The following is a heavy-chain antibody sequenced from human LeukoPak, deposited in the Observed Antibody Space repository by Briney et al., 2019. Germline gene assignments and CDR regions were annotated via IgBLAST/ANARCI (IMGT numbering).Heavy chain of an antibody. J-gene: IGHJ5*02. D-gene: IGHD6-19*01. V-gene: IGHV4-38-2*02. CDR2: IYHSGST. CDR3: ARSVRWGSGWYGRGNWFDP. Sequence: SETLSLTCTVSGYSISSGYYWGWIRQPPGKGLEWIGSIYHSGSTYYNPSLKSRVTISVDTSKNQFSLKLSSVTAADTAVYYCARSVRWGSGWYGRGNWFDPWGQGTLVTVSS. CDR1: GYSISSGYY.